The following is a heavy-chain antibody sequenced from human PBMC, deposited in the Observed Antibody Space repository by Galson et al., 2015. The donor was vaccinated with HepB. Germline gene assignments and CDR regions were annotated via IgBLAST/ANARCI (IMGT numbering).Heavy chain of an antibody. V-gene: IGHV3-7*03. CDR3: ARAYSGSYLFYGY. CDR2: IKQDGSEK. Sequence: SLRLSCAASGFTFSSYWMSWVRQAPGKGLEWVANIKQDGSEKYYVDSVKGRFTISRDNAKNSLYLQMNSLRAEDTAVYYCARAYSGSYLFYGYWGQGTLVTVSS. CDR1: GFTFSSYW. J-gene: IGHJ4*02. D-gene: IGHD1-26*01.